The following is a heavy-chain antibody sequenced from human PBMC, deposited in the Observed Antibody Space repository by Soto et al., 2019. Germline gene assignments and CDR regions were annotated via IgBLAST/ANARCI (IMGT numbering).Heavy chain of an antibody. V-gene: IGHV3-7*05. D-gene: IGHD3-10*01. CDR3: ARYYYGFGRWEYYGMDA. CDR1: GFAIGNYW. Sequence: EVQLVEAGGHLVQPGGSLRLSSAASGFAIGNYWMTCVRQAPGKGLELVASIKQDGSDKFYLDSVKGQFTISRYNAKTSLYLQMSSLRDEYTGVYYCARYYYGFGRWEYYGMDALGPWTTDTVSS. CDR2: IKQDGSDK. J-gene: IGHJ6*02.